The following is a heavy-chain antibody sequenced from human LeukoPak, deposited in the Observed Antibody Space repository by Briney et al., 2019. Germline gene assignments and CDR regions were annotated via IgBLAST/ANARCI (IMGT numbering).Heavy chain of an antibody. Sequence: ASVKVSCKASGYTFTGYYMHWVRQAPGQGLEWMGWINPNSGGTNYAQKFQGRVTMTRDTSISTAYMELSRLRSDDTAVYYCARDLAVSGELLQVYWGQGTLVTVSS. CDR1: GYTFTGYY. D-gene: IGHD1-26*01. V-gene: IGHV1-2*02. CDR2: INPNSGGT. CDR3: ARDLAVSGELLQVY. J-gene: IGHJ4*02.